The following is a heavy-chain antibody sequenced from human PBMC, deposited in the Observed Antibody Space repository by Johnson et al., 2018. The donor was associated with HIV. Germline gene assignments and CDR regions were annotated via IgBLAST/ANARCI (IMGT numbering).Heavy chain of an antibody. CDR1: GFTFDDYA. Sequence: QLVESGGGLVQPGRSLRLSCAASGFTFDDYAMHWVRQAPGKGLEWVSGISWNSGSIGYADSVKGRFTISRDNAKNSLYLQMNSLRAEDTALYYCARRSSYDAFDIWGQGTMVTVSS. V-gene: IGHV3-9*01. J-gene: IGHJ3*02. CDR3: ARRSSYDAFDI. CDR2: ISWNSGSI.